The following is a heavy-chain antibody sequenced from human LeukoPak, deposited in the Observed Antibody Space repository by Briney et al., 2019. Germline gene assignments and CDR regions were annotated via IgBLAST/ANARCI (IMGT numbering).Heavy chain of an antibody. CDR1: GFTFSSYS. CDR3: ARDRNSGSTYDY. Sequence: GGSLRLSCAASGFTFSSYSMNWVRQAPGKGLEWVSSISSSSSYIYYADSVKGRFTISRDNAKNSLYLQMNSLRAEDTAVYYCARDRNSGSTYDYWGQGTLVTVSS. D-gene: IGHD1-26*01. CDR2: ISSSSSYI. J-gene: IGHJ4*02. V-gene: IGHV3-21*01.